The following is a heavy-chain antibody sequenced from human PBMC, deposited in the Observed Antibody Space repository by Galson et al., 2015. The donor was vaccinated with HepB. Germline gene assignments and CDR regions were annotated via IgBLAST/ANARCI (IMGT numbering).Heavy chain of an antibody. CDR3: TRFDY. CDR2: IRSNSDGGTI. Sequence: SLRLSCAAYRFSFSNAWMSWVRQAQGKGLEWIGRIRSNSDGGTIDYAAPVKGRFTISRDDSRNTLYLQMNNLKGEDTGIYYCTRFDYWGQGTLVTVSP. V-gene: IGHV3-15*01. J-gene: IGHJ4*02. CDR1: RFSFSNAW.